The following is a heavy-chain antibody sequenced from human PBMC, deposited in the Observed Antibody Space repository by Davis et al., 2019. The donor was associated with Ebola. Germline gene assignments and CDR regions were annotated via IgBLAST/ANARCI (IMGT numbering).Heavy chain of an antibody. J-gene: IGHJ5*02. Sequence: MPSETLSLTCTVSGGSVSSGSYYWSWIRQPPGKGLEWIGYIYYSGSTNYNPSLKSRVTISVDTSKNQFSLKLSSVTAADTAVYYCASQGHSSGWSWFDPWGQGTLVTVSS. D-gene: IGHD6-19*01. V-gene: IGHV4-61*01. CDR1: GGSVSSGSYY. CDR3: ASQGHSSGWSWFDP. CDR2: IYYSGST.